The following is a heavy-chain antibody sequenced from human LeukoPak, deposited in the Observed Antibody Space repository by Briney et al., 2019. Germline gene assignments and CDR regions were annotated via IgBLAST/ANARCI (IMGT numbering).Heavy chain of an antibody. J-gene: IGHJ5*02. CDR3: ARKRGYSYGYYVWFDP. V-gene: IGHV4-34*01. CDR2: INHSGST. CDR1: GGSFSGYY. D-gene: IGHD5-18*01. Sequence: SETLSLTCAVYGGSFSGYYWSWIRQPPGKGREGSGEINHSGSTNYNPSLKSRVTISVDTSKNQFSLKLSSVTAADTAVYYCARKRGYSYGYYVWFDPWGQGTLVTVSS.